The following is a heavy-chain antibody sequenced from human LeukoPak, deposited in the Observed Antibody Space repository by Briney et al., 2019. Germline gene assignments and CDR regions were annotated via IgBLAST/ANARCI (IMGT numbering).Heavy chain of an antibody. J-gene: IGHJ2*01. Sequence: GGSLRLSCAASGFTFSSYAMHWVRQAPGKGLEWVAVISYDGSNKYYADSVKGRFTISRDNSKNTLYLQMNSLRAEDTAVYYCARDGGYSYGFYNWYFDLWGRGTLVTVSS. V-gene: IGHV3-30*04. CDR3: ARDGGYSYGFYNWYFDL. CDR1: GFTFSSYA. CDR2: ISYDGSNK. D-gene: IGHD5-18*01.